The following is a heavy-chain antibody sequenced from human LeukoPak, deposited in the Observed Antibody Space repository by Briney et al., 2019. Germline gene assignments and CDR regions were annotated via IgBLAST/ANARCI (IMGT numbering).Heavy chain of an antibody. D-gene: IGHD4-17*01. Sequence: GESLKISCQGSGYSFTSYWIGWVRQMPGKGLEWMGIIYPGDSDTRYSPSFRGQVTISADKSISTAYLQWSSLKASDTAMYYCARPRYGANAVFDYWGQGTLVTVSS. CDR1: GYSFTSYW. J-gene: IGHJ4*02. V-gene: IGHV5-51*01. CDR3: ARPRYGANAVFDY. CDR2: IYPGDSDT.